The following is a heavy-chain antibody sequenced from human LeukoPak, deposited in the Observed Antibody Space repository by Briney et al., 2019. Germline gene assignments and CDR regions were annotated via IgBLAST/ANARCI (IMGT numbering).Heavy chain of an antibody. J-gene: IGHJ3*02. Sequence: ASVKVSCKASGYTFTNFGISWVRQAPGQGLEWMGWISTYNGNTNYAQKVQGRVTMTTDTSTSTAYMELRSLTSDGTAVYFCARAGGWAREDYKADAFDIWGQGTMVTVSS. CDR3: ARAGGWAREDYKADAFDI. V-gene: IGHV1-18*01. CDR1: GYTFTNFG. D-gene: IGHD6-19*01. CDR2: ISTYNGNT.